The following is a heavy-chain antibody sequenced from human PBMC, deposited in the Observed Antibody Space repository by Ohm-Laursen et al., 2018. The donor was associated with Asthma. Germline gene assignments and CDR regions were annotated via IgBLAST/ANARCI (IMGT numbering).Heavy chain of an antibody. CDR2: ISYDGSNK. D-gene: IGHD3-22*01. CDR1: GFTFSSYA. Sequence: SLRLSCAASGFTFSSYAMHWVRQAPGKGLEWVAVISYDGSNKYYADSVKGRFTSSRDNSKNTLYLQMNSLRAEDTAVYYCARGSYYDIQEKYYFDYWGQGTLVTVSS. CDR3: ARGSYYDIQEKYYFDY. J-gene: IGHJ4*02. V-gene: IGHV3-30-3*01.